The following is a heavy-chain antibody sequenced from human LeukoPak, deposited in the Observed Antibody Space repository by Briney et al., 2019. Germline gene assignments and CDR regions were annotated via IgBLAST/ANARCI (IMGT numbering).Heavy chain of an antibody. J-gene: IGHJ4*02. CDR3: ARDRGIAAAGPFDY. D-gene: IGHD6-13*01. Sequence: ASVKVSCKASGYTFTSYGISWVRQAPGQGLEWMGWISAYNGNTNYAQKFQGRVTMTRDTSTSTVYMELSSLRSEDTAVYYCARDRGIAAAGPFDYRGQGTMVTVSS. V-gene: IGHV1-18*01. CDR1: GYTFTSYG. CDR2: ISAYNGNT.